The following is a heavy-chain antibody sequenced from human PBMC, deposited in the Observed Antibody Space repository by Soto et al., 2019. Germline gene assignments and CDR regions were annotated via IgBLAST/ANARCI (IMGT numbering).Heavy chain of an antibody. V-gene: IGHV3-7*03. Sequence: EVQLVESGGGLVQPGGSLRLSCAASGFTFSSYWMSWVRQAPGKGLEWVANIKQDGSEKYYVDSVKGRFTISRDNAKNSFYLQMNSLRDVDTAVYYCASRDITMVRGVYYYYDMDVWGQGTTVTVSS. CDR1: GFTFSSYW. CDR2: IKQDGSEK. D-gene: IGHD3-10*01. CDR3: ASRDITMVRGVYYYYDMDV. J-gene: IGHJ6*02.